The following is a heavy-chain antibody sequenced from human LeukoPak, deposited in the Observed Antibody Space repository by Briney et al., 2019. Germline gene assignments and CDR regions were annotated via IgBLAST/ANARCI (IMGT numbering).Heavy chain of an antibody. D-gene: IGHD6-6*01. CDR2: IYSGGST. Sequence: GGSLRLSCAASGFTVSSNYMSWVRQAPGKGLEWVSVIYSGGSTYYADSVKGRFTISRDNSKNTLYLQMNSLRAEDTAVYYCAREGYSSSSMMRGIDPWGQGTLVTVSS. CDR3: AREGYSSSSMMRGIDP. J-gene: IGHJ5*02. V-gene: IGHV3-66*01. CDR1: GFTVSSNY.